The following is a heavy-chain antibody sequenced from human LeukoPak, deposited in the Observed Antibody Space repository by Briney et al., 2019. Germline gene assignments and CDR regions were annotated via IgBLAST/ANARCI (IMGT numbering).Heavy chain of an antibody. D-gene: IGHD3-22*01. Sequence: SETLSLTCAVYGGSFSGYYWSWIRQPPGKGLEWIGEINHSGSTNYNPSLKSRVTISVDTSRNQFSLKLSSVTAADTAVYYCARADYYDSSAYYADYWGQGTLVTVSS. CDR3: ARADYYDSSAYYADY. CDR2: INHSGST. V-gene: IGHV4-34*01. CDR1: GGSFSGYY. J-gene: IGHJ4*02.